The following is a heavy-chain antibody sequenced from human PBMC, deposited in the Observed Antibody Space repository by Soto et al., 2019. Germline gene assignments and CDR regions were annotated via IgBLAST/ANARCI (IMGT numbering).Heavy chain of an antibody. J-gene: IGHJ3*02. V-gene: IGHV3-53*01. CDR1: GFSVSYNY. CDR3: AREGATVGTMGAFDI. Sequence: GGSLRLSCVASGFSVSYNYMSWVRQAPGKGLEWVSVINSGGRTYYADSVTGRFTISRDKSKNTLYLQMNSLRAEDTAVYYCAREGATVGTMGAFDIWGPGTMVTVSS. D-gene: IGHD5-12*01. CDR2: INSGGRT.